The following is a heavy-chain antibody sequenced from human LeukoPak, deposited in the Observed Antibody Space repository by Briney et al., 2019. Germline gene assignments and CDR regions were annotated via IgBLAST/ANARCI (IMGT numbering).Heavy chain of an antibody. CDR1: GGSISSSSYY. V-gene: IGHV4-39*07. D-gene: IGHD6-13*01. J-gene: IGHJ5*02. CDR3: ARDGYSSSWYWFDP. CDR2: IYYSGST. Sequence: PSETLSLTCTVSGGSISSSSYYWGWIRQPPGKGLEWTGSIYYSGSTYYNPSLKSRATISVDTSKNQFSLKLSSVTAADTAVYYCARDGYSSSWYWFDPWGQGTLVTVSS.